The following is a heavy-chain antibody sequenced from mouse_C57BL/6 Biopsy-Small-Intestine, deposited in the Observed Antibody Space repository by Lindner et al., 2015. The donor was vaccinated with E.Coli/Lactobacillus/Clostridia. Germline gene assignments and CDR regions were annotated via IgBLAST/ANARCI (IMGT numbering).Heavy chain of an antibody. Sequence: QLQESGAELMKPGASVKISCKASGYAFSSSWMNWVKQRPGKGLEWIGRIYPGDGDTNYNGKFKGKATLTADKSSSTAYMQLSSLTSEDSAVYFCASSYYSNYVGGYWGQGTTLTVSS. J-gene: IGHJ2*01. V-gene: IGHV1-80*01. D-gene: IGHD2-5*01. CDR3: ASSYYSNYVGGY. CDR2: IYPGDGDT. CDR1: GYAFSSSW.